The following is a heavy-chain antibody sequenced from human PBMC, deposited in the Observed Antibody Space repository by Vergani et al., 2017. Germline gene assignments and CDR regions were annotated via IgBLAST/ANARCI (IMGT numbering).Heavy chain of an antibody. CDR1: GGTFSSYA. D-gene: IGHD4-17*01. V-gene: IGHV1-18*04. J-gene: IGHJ4*02. Sequence: QVQLVQSGAEVKKPGSSVKVSCKASGGTFSSYAISWVRQAPGQGLEWMGRISAYNGNTNYAQKLQGRVTMTTDTSTSTVYLERRSLRSDDTDVYYSARGPPTYGEPHFDYWGQGTLVTVSS. CDR2: ISAYNGNT. CDR3: ARGPPTYGEPHFDY.